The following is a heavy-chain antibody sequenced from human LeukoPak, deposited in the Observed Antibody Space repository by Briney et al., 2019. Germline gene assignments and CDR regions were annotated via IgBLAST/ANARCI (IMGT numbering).Heavy chain of an antibody. CDR3: ARDYCGGDCYSFDY. J-gene: IGHJ4*02. CDR2: IWYDGSNK. D-gene: IGHD2-21*02. Sequence: GGSLRLSCAASGVTFSSYGMHWVRQAPGTGLEWVAVIWYDGSNKYYADSVKGRFTISRDNSKNTLYLQMNSLRAEDTAVYYCARDYCGGDCYSFDYWGQGTLVTVSS. V-gene: IGHV3-33*01. CDR1: GVTFSSYG.